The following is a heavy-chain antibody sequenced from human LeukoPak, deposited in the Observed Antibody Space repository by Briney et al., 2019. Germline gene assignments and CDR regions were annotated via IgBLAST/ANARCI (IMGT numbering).Heavy chain of an antibody. D-gene: IGHD3-3*01. CDR2: ISASNGAT. CDR1: GGTFSSYA. CDR3: AREGFYDYWSNSYTGNWLDP. J-gene: IGHJ5*02. Sequence: ASVKVSCEASGGTFSSYAISWVRQAPGRGLEWMGWISASNGATKYSQKFQGRITMTTDTMTTAHMELRSLRSDDTAIYYCAREGFYDYWSNSYTGNWLDPWGQGTTVTVSS. V-gene: IGHV1-18*01.